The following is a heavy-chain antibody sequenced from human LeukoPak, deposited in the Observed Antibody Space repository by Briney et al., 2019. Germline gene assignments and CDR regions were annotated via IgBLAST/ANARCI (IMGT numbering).Heavy chain of an antibody. J-gene: IGHJ6*02. D-gene: IGHD6-13*01. Sequence: GGSLRLSCAASGFTFSSYWMSWVRQAPGKGLEWVANIKQDGSEKYYVDSVKGRFTISRDNAKNSLYLQMNSLRAEDTAVYYCARVKAAANYYYGMDVWGQGTTVTVSS. V-gene: IGHV3-7*01. CDR2: IKQDGSEK. CDR1: GFTFSSYW. CDR3: ARVKAAANYYYGMDV.